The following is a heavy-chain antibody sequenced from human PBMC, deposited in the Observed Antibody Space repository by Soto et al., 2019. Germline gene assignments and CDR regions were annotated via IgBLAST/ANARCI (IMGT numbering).Heavy chain of an antibody. D-gene: IGHD6-13*01. CDR3: ARGRGAAAGTTDI. CDR1: GFTFSSYS. Sequence: GGSLRLSCAASGFTFSSYSMNWVRQAPGKGLEWVSYISSSGSDIYYTDSVKGRFTISRDNAKNSLYLQMNSLRADDTAVYYCARGRGAAAGTTDIWGQGTMVTVSS. CDR2: ISSSGSDI. V-gene: IGHV3-48*01. J-gene: IGHJ3*02.